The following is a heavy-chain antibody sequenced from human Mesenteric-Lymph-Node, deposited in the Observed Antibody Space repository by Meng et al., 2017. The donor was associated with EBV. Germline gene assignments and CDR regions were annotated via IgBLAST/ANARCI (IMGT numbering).Heavy chain of an antibody. CDR1: GGTFSSYA. Sequence: QVRRVQAGAEVKKPGSSVKVSCKASGGTFSSYAISWVRQAPGQGLEWMGGIIPIFGTANYAQKFQGRVTITADESTSTAYMELSSLRSEDTAVYYCARRYYYGSGSYWGLDYWGQGTLVTVSS. CDR3: ARRYYYGSGSYWGLDY. J-gene: IGHJ4*02. D-gene: IGHD3-10*01. V-gene: IGHV1-69*01. CDR2: IIPIFGTA.